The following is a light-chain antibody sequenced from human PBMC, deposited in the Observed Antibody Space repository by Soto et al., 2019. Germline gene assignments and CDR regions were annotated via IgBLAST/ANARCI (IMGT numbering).Light chain of an antibody. CDR1: QNIGDW. CDR3: QQYYDYSWT. V-gene: IGKV1-5*03. J-gene: IGKJ1*01. CDR2: KAY. Sequence: DVQMTQSPSTLSASVGDRVTITCRASQNIGDWLAWFQQKPGRAPKLLIYKAYNLESGVPSTFSGSASGTEFTLTISSLQPADFATYYCQQYYDYSWTFGQGTKVDIK.